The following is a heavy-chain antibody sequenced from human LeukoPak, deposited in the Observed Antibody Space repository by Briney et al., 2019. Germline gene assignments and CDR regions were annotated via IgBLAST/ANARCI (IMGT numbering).Heavy chain of an antibody. Sequence: GGALRLSCAASGFTFSSYAMRWGRPAPGEGLGWGFAFNGCGGRTYYADSVKGRFTISRDNSKNTLYLQMNSLRAEDTAVYYCAKDRSRHYDYVWGSYRYIFDYWGQGTLVTVSS. CDR1: GFTFSSYA. D-gene: IGHD3-16*02. CDR3: AKDRSRHYDYVWGSYRYIFDY. J-gene: IGHJ4*02. V-gene: IGHV3-23*01. CDR2: FNGCGGRT.